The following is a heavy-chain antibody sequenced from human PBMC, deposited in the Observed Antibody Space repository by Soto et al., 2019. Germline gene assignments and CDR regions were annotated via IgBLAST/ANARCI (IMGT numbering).Heavy chain of an antibody. Sequence: PSETLSLTCTVSGGSISSGDYYWSWIRQPPGKGLEWIGYIYYSGSTYYNPSLKSRVTISVDTSKNQFSLKLSSVTAADTAVYYCARGSQQLARFDYWGQGTLVTVSS. J-gene: IGHJ4*02. CDR2: IYYSGST. D-gene: IGHD6-13*01. CDR3: ARGSQQLARFDY. CDR1: GGSISSGDYY. V-gene: IGHV4-30-4*01.